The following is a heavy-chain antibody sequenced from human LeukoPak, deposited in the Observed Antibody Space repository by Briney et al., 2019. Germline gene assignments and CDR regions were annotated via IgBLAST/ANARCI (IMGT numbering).Heavy chain of an antibody. CDR3: ATSESQTRFDY. CDR2: IYPGDSDT. J-gene: IGHJ4*02. CDR1: GYSFMTYW. Sequence: GESLKISCKGSGYSFMTYWIGWVRQMPGKGLEWMAIIYPGDSDTKYSPSFQDQVTISADKSINTAYLHWRSLKASDTAMYYCATSESQTRFDYWGQGTPVTVSS. V-gene: IGHV5-51*01. D-gene: IGHD1/OR15-1a*01.